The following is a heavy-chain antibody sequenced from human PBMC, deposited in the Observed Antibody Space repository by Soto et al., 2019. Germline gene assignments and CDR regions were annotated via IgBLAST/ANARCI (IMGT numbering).Heavy chain of an antibody. CDR3: ARPGYDSSGFGYYYYGMDV. V-gene: IGHV5-10-1*01. CDR1: GYIFTSYW. Sequence: GESLKISCKGSGYIFTSYWISWVRQMPGKGLGWMGRIDPSDSYTNYSPSFQGHVTISADKSISTAYLQWSSLKASDTAMYYCARPGYDSSGFGYYYYGMDVWGQGTTVTVSS. J-gene: IGHJ6*02. CDR2: IDPSDSYT. D-gene: IGHD3-22*01.